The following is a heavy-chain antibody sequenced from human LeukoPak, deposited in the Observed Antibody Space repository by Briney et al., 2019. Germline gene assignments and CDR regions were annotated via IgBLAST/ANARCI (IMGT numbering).Heavy chain of an antibody. CDR1: GFTFSSYA. J-gene: IGHJ4*02. CDR2: ISYDGSNK. Sequence: GGSLRLSCAASGFTFSSYAMHWVRQAPGKGLEWVAVISYDGSNKYYADSVKGRFTISRDNSKNTLYLQMNSLRAEDTAVYYCARVRSSSWYVRSSSLDYWGQGTLVTVSS. V-gene: IGHV3-30-3*01. D-gene: IGHD6-13*01. CDR3: ARVRSSSWYVRSSSLDY.